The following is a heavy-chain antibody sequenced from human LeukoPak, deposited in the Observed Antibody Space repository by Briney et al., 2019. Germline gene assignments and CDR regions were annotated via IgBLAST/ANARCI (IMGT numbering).Heavy chain of an antibody. Sequence: SETLSLTCTVSGYSISSGYYWGWIRQPPGKGLEWIGYIYYSGSTNYNPSLKSRVTISVDTSKNQFSLKLSSVTAADTAVYYCAKDPVVGATTGLVGIDYWGQGTLVTVSS. V-gene: IGHV4-61*01. J-gene: IGHJ4*02. CDR3: AKDPVVGATTGLVGIDY. CDR1: GYSISSGYY. CDR2: IYYSGST. D-gene: IGHD1-26*01.